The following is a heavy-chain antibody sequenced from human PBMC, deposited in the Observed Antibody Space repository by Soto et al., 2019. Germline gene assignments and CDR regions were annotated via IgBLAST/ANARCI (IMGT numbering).Heavy chain of an antibody. CDR2: ISGSGIST. J-gene: IGHJ2*01. CDR1: GFTFRSYA. V-gene: IGHV3-23*01. CDR3: AKEPVSPDWYFDL. Sequence: DVQLLESGGGLVQPGGSLRLSCAASGFTFRSYAMSWVRQAPGKGLEWVSGISGSGISTHYADSVKGRFTVSRDNSKNTLYLQMNSLRAEDTAVYNCAKEPVSPDWYFDLWGRGTLVTVSS.